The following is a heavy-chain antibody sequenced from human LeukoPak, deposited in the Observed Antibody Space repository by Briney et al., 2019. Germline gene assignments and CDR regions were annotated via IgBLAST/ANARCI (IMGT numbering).Heavy chain of an antibody. V-gene: IGHV4-59*01. CDR2: IYDSETT. D-gene: IGHD6-13*01. J-gene: IGHJ4*02. CDR3: ARGFGSSWYYFDY. Sequence: SETLSLTCTVSGDSITSYYWSWIPQAPGKGLEWIGYIYDSETTRYNPSLRSRVTISLDTSKKQFSLKLSSVTAADTAVYYCARGFGSSWYYFDYWGQGTLATVSS. CDR1: GDSITSYY.